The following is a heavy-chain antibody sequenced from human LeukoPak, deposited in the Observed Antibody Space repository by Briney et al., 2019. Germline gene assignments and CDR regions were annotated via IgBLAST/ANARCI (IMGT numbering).Heavy chain of an antibody. CDR2: IVPLFGTA. Sequence: ASVKVSCKASGDNFSTYAISWVRQAPGQGLEWMGGIVPLFGTASYAENFQGRITLTAEDESTTIVYMELSSLTSEDTAVYFCARTFGPYYFDYWGQGTLVTVSS. D-gene: IGHD3/OR15-3a*01. CDR3: ARTFGPYYFDY. J-gene: IGHJ4*02. CDR1: GDNFSTYA. V-gene: IGHV1-69*13.